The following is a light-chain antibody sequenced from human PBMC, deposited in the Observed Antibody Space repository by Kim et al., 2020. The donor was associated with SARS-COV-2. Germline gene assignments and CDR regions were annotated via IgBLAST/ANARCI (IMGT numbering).Light chain of an antibody. J-gene: IGKJ1*01. Sequence: ASIGDRVTITCRATQGIGNDLDWYQQKPGKAPKRLIYGASNLQSGVPSRFSGSASGTEFTLTITNLQPEDFATYYCLQHNTYPLTFGQGTKVEIK. CDR2: GAS. V-gene: IGKV1-17*02. CDR3: LQHNTYPLT. CDR1: QGIGND.